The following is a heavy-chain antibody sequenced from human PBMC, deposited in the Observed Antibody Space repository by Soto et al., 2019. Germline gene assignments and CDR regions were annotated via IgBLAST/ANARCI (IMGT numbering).Heavy chain of an antibody. CDR1: GYTFTIYY. Sequence: ASVKVSCKASGYTFTIYYMHCVGQSRLQGLDWMGIINPSGGSTSYAQKFQGRVTMTRDTSTSTVYMELSSLRSEDTAVYYCARGYYGSGSYLRFDYWGQGTLVTVSS. CDR2: INPSGGST. J-gene: IGHJ4*02. D-gene: IGHD3-10*01. CDR3: ARGYYGSGSYLRFDY. V-gene: IGHV1-46*01.